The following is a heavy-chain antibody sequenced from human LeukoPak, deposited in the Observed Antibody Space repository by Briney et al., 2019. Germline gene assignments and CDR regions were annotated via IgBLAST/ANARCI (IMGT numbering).Heavy chain of an antibody. CDR2: ISYSGST. J-gene: IGHJ4*02. D-gene: IGHD6-13*01. V-gene: IGHV4-59*01. Sequence: SETLSLTCSVSGGPISSYYWSWIRQPPGKRLEWIGYISYSGSTLYNPSLESRVTISVDTSKNQFSLQLRSVTAADTAVYYCARGMSSSWPGRVDYWGQGTLVTVSS. CDR3: ARGMSSSWPGRVDY. CDR1: GGPISSYY.